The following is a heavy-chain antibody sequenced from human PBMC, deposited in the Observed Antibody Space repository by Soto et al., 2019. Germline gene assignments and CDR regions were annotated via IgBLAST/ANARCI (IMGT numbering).Heavy chain of an antibody. V-gene: IGHV5-51*01. CDR2: IYPGDSDT. CDR3: ARLPGFEDSSWTSAWFDP. CDR1: GYSFTSYW. Sequence: GESLKISCKGSGYSFTSYWIGWVRQMPGKGLEWMGIIYPGDSDTRYSPSFQGQVTISADKSISTAYLQWSSLKASDTAMYYCARLPGFEDSSWTSAWFDPWGQGTLVTVSS. J-gene: IGHJ5*02. D-gene: IGHD6-13*01.